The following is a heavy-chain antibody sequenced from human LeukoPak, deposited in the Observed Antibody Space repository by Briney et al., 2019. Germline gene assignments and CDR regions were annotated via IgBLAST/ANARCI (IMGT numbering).Heavy chain of an antibody. V-gene: IGHV3-23*01. CDR1: GFTFNSYA. CDR2: MSGSGGKK. CDR3: ARDPSGWYFVDY. D-gene: IGHD6-19*01. J-gene: IGHJ4*02. Sequence: GSLRLSCVASGFTFNSYAMSWVRQAPGKGLEWVSAMSGSGGKKYYADSVKGRFTISRDNAKNSLYLQMNSLRAEDTAVYYCARDPSGWYFVDYWGQGTLVTVSS.